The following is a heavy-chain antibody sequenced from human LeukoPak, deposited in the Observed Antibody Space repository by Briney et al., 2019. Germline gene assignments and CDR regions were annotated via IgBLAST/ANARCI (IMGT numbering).Heavy chain of an antibody. J-gene: IGHJ4*02. CDR3: ARSLGITSLDY. D-gene: IGHD1-14*01. CDR1: GGSIRSYY. V-gene: IGHV4-59*01. CDR2: IYYSGSI. Sequence: SETLSLTCSVSGGSIRSYYWNWIRQSPGKGLEWIGYIYYSGSINYNPSFTSRVTMSVDTSKNQFSLKLHSVTAADTAMYYCARSLGITSLDYWGQGMLVTVSS.